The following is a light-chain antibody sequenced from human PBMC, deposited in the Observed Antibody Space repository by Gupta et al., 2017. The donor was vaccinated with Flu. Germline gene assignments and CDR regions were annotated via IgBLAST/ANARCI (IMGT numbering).Light chain of an antibody. V-gene: IGLV1-44*01. J-gene: IGLJ1*01. CDR1: SSDIGSNT. CDR3: AAWDGSLNVYV. CDR2: SNN. Sequence: QSVLTQPPSASGTPGQRVTISCSGSSSDIGSNTVIWYQQFPGTAPKLLIYSNNQRPSGVPDRFSGSKSGTSASLAISGLQSEDEADYYCAAWDGSLNVYVFGTGTKVTVL.